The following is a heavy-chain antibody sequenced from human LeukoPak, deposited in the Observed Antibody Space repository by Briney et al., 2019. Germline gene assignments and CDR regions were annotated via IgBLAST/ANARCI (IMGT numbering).Heavy chain of an antibody. Sequence: ASVKVSCKASGYTFTGYYMHWVRQAPGQGLEWMGWINPNSGGTNYAQKFQGRVTMTRDTSISTAYMELSRLRSDDTAVYYCARVRPYSSSSNAFDIWGQGTMVTVSS. J-gene: IGHJ3*02. D-gene: IGHD6-6*01. CDR2: INPNSGGT. CDR3: ARVRPYSSSSNAFDI. V-gene: IGHV1-2*02. CDR1: GYTFTGYY.